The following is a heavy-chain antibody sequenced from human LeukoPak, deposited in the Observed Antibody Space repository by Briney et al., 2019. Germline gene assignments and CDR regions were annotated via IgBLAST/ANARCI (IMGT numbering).Heavy chain of an antibody. Sequence: ASVTVSCKASGYTFTSYHMHWVRQAPGQGLEWMGIINPSGGTTNYAQKFRGRVTMTRDMSTGTVYMELSSLRSEDTAVYYCARGGGGLVIEGAFDIWGQGTMVTVSS. CDR2: INPSGGTT. D-gene: IGHD3/OR15-3a*01. V-gene: IGHV1-46*01. J-gene: IGHJ3*02. CDR3: ARGGGGLVIEGAFDI. CDR1: GYTFTSYH.